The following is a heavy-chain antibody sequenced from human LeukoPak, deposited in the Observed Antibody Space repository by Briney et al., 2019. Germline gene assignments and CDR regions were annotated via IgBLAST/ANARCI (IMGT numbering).Heavy chain of an antibody. CDR1: GGSFSGYY. CDR2: INHSGST. J-gene: IGHJ5*02. CDR3: ARRFLPEYYDFWSGYYTTDWFDP. D-gene: IGHD3-3*01. V-gene: IGHV4-34*01. Sequence: SETLSLTCAVYGGSFSGYYWSWIRQPPGKGLEWIGEINHSGSTNYNPSLKSRVTISVDTSKNQFSLKLSSVTAADTAVYYCARRFLPEYYDFWSGYYTTDWFDPWGQGTLVTVSS.